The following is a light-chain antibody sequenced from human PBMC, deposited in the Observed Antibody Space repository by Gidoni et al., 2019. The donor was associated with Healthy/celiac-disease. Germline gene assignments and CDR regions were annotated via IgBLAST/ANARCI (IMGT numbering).Light chain of an antibody. Sequence: EIVLTQSPATLSLSPGERATLSCRASQSVSSYLAWYQQKPGQAPRLLIYDASNRATGIPARLSGSGSGTDFTLNISSLEPEDFAVYYCQQRSNWPPALTFGGGTKVEIK. J-gene: IGKJ4*01. CDR2: DAS. V-gene: IGKV3-11*01. CDR3: QQRSNWPPALT. CDR1: QSVSSY.